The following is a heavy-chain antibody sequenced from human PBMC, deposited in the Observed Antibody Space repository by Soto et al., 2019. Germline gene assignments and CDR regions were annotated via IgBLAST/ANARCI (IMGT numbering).Heavy chain of an antibody. CDR1: DGSMNSDSSY. Sequence: SETLSLTCRVSDGSMNSDSSYWGWIRQTPGKGLEWIGVINHSGSTYHNLSLKGRVTMSVDASRNQFSLKLTSMTAADTAVYYCARLGGYVSVGYYYLWDSWGQGTLVTVSS. CDR2: INHSGST. V-gene: IGHV4-39*01. CDR3: ARLGGYVSVGYYYLWDS. J-gene: IGHJ4*02. D-gene: IGHD3-22*01.